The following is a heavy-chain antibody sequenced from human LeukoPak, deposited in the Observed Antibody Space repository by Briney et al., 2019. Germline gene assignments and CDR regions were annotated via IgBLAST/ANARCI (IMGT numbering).Heavy chain of an antibody. CDR2: ISGSGGST. CDR1: GFTFSSYA. D-gene: IGHD2-15*01. V-gene: IGHV3-23*01. CDR3: ASGYCSGGSCPPSLPFDY. J-gene: IGHJ4*02. Sequence: GGSLRLSCAASGFTFSSYAMSWVRQAPGKGLEWVSAISGSGGSTYYADSVKGRFTISRDNAKNSLYLQMNSLRAEDTAVYYCASGYCSGGSCPPSLPFDYWGQGTLVTVSS.